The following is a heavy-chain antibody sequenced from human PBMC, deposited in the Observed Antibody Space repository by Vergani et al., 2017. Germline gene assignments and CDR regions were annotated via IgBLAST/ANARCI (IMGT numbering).Heavy chain of an antibody. Sequence: QVQLQESGPGLVKPSQTLSLTCTVSGGSISSGDYYWSWIRQPPGKGLEWIGRIHPSGSTNYNPSLKSRVTMSLDTSKNQFSLSLRSVTAADTAVYYCARRSGIVYDIFSGTQYFFDFWGQGTLVTVSS. CDR2: IHPSGST. V-gene: IGHV4-61*02. CDR3: ARRSGIVYDIFSGTQYFFDF. CDR1: GGSISSGDYY. D-gene: IGHD3-9*01. J-gene: IGHJ4*02.